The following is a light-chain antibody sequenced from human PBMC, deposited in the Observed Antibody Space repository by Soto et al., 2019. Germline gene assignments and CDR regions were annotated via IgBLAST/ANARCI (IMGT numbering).Light chain of an antibody. CDR1: TGAVTSGHY. J-gene: IGLJ3*02. CDR3: LLSYSGARV. V-gene: IGLV7-46*01. Sequence: QTVVTQEPSLTVSPGGTVTLTCGSSTGAVTSGHYPYWFQQKPGQAPRTLVYNTSDKQSWAPARFSGSLLGGKAALTLSGAQPEDEAEYYCLLSYSGARVFGGGTKLTVL. CDR2: NTS.